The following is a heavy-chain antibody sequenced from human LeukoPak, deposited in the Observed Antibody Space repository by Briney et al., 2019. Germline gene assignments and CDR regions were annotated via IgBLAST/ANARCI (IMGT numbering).Heavy chain of an antibody. J-gene: IGHJ4*02. Sequence: SETLSLTCAVYGGSFSGYYWSWIRQPPGKGLEWIGEINHSGSTNYNPSLKSRVTISVDTSKNQFSLKLSSVTAADTAVYYCARGAKYYYGSGSYHFDYWGQRTLVTVSS. CDR1: GGSFSGYY. CDR2: INHSGST. CDR3: ARGAKYYYGSGSYHFDY. D-gene: IGHD3-10*01. V-gene: IGHV4-34*01.